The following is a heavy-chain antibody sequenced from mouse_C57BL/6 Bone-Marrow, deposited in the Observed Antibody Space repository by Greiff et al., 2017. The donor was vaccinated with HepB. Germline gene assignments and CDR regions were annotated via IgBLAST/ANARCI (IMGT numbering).Heavy chain of an antibody. CDR1: GFTFSDYG. CDR3: AKSLFDY. CDR2: ISSGSSTI. V-gene: IGHV5-17*01. Sequence: DVKLVESGGGLVKPGGSLKLSCAASGFTFSDYGMHWVRQAPEKGLEWVAYISSGSSTIYYADTVKGRFTISRDNAKNTLFLQRTSLRSEDTAMYYCAKSLFDYWGQGTTLTVSS. J-gene: IGHJ2*01.